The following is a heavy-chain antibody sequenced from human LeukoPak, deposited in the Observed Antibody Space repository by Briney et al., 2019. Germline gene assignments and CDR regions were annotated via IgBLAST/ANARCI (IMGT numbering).Heavy chain of an antibody. CDR3: ARGPLYGSGNYYFDS. J-gene: IGHJ5*01. Sequence: SETLSLTRTVSGGSISSDYWSWIRQPPGKGLEWIGYMYYSGSTNYNPSLKSRVTISVDTSKNQFSLRLSSVTAADTAVYYCARGPLYGSGNYYFDSWGQGTLVTVSS. D-gene: IGHD3-10*01. V-gene: IGHV4-59*08. CDR1: GGSISSDY. CDR2: MYYSGST.